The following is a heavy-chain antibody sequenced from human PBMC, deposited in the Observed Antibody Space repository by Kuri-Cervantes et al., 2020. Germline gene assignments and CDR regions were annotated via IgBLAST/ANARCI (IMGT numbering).Heavy chain of an antibody. Sequence: GGSLRLSCAASGFTVSSNYMSWVRQAPGKGLEWVSAISGSGGSTYYADSVKGRLTISRDYSKNTLYLQMNSLRAEDTAVYYCAKDSGRITMVRGVIISGDWFDPWGQGTLVTVSS. CDR2: ISGSGGST. CDR1: GFTVSSNY. J-gene: IGHJ5*02. D-gene: IGHD3-10*01. V-gene: IGHV3-23*01. CDR3: AKDSGRITMVRGVIISGDWFDP.